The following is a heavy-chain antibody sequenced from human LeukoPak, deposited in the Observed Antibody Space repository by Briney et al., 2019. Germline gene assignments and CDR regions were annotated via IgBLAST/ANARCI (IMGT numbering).Heavy chain of an antibody. V-gene: IGHV3-74*01. Sequence: GRSLRLSCAASGFTFSSYGMHWVRQAPGKGLVWVSRINSDGSSTSYADSVKGRFTISRDDAKNSLYLQMNSLRAEDTALYYCARDWSGDDYWGQGTLVTVSS. CDR2: INSDGSST. D-gene: IGHD3-3*01. CDR1: GFTFSSYG. CDR3: ARDWSGDDY. J-gene: IGHJ4*02.